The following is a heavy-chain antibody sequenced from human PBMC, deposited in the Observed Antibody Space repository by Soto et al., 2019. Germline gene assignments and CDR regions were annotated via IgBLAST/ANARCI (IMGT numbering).Heavy chain of an antibody. CDR3: ARAYGSGSYDAFDI. CDR1: GGSISSYY. Sequence: PSETLSLTCIVSGGSISSYYWSWIRQPPGKGLEWIGYIYFIGSTNYNTNYNPSLKSRVTISVDTSKNQFSLKLSSVTAADTAVYYCARAYGSGSYDAFDIWGQGTMVTVS. V-gene: IGHV4-59*01. CDR2: IYFIGSTNYNT. D-gene: IGHD3-10*01. J-gene: IGHJ3*02.